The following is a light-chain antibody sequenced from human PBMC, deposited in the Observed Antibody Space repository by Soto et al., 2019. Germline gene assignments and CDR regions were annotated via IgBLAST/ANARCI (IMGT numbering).Light chain of an antibody. V-gene: IGKV3-11*01. CDR3: QQFGSSPRT. Sequence: EIVMTQSPATLSVSPGERVTLSCRASESISSYLAWYQQKPGQAPRLLVYDVSNRATGIPARFSGGGSGTDFTLTISNLEPEDFAVYYCQQFGSSPRTFGQGTKVDIK. CDR2: DVS. J-gene: IGKJ1*01. CDR1: ESISSY.